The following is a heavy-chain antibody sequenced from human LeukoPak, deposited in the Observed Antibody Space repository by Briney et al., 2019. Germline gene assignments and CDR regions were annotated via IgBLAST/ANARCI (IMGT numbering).Heavy chain of an antibody. J-gene: IGHJ1*01. Sequence: ASAKVSCKASGYTFTSYGISWVRQAPGQGLEWMGWISAYNGNTNYAQKLQGRVTMTTDTSTSTAYMELRSLRSDDTAVYYCARDRDIVVVVAAHEYFQHWGQGTLVTVSS. CDR1: GYTFTSYG. V-gene: IGHV1-18*04. CDR2: ISAYNGNT. D-gene: IGHD2-15*01. CDR3: ARDRDIVVVVAAHEYFQH.